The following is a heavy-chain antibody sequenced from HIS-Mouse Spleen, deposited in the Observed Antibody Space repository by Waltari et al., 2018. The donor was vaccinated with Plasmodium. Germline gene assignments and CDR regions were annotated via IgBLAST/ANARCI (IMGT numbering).Heavy chain of an antibody. Sequence: QVPLQQWGAGLLQPSATLSLTCAVSGGSFSGYYWCCLPQPPGKVLEWIGEINHSGRTNYNPSLKSRVTISVDTSKNQFSLKLRSVTAADTAVYYCARGLRGHDGYFDLWGRGTLVTVSS. D-gene: IGHD1-1*01. CDR3: ARGLRGHDGYFDL. CDR1: GGSFSGYY. V-gene: IGHV4-34*01. J-gene: IGHJ2*01. CDR2: INHSGRT.